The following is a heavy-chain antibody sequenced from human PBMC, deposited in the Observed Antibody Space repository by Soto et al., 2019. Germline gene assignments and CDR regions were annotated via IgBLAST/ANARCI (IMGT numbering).Heavy chain of an antibody. CDR3: ARDRQRLGTVTTSGMDV. V-gene: IGHV1-69*13. D-gene: IGHD4-4*01. CDR2: IIPIFGTA. Sequence: ASVKVSCKASGGTFSSYAISWVRQAPGQGLEWMGGIIPIFGTANYAQKFQGRVTITADESTSTAYMELSSLRSEDTAVYYCARDRQRLGTVTTSGMDVWGQGTTVTVSS. CDR1: GGTFSSYA. J-gene: IGHJ6*02.